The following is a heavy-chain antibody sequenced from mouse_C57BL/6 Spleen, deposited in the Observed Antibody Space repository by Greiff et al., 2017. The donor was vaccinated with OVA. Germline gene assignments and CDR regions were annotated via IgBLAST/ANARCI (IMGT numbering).Heavy chain of an antibody. D-gene: IGHD2-5*01. CDR1: GYTFTSYW. CDR3: ARVYYSNYAWFAY. Sequence: QVQLQQPGAELVKPGASVKLSCKASGYTFTSYWMHWVKQRPGQGLEWIGMIHPNSGSTNYNEKFKSKATLTVDKSSSTAYMQLSSLTSEDSAVYYCARVYYSNYAWFAYWGQGTLVTVSA. CDR2: IHPNSGST. J-gene: IGHJ3*01. V-gene: IGHV1-64*01.